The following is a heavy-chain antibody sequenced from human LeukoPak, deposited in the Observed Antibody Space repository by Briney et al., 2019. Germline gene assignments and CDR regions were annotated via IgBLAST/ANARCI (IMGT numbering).Heavy chain of an antibody. CDR1: GYTFTSYG. J-gene: IGHJ6*02. Sequence: ASVKVSCKASGYTFTSYGISWVRQAPGQGLEWMGWISAYNGITNYAQKLQGRVTMTTDTSTSTAYMELRSLRSDDTAVYYCARDRAYGDYDYYGMDVWGQGTTVTVSS. V-gene: IGHV1-18*01. CDR2: ISAYNGIT. CDR3: ARDRAYGDYDYYGMDV. D-gene: IGHD4-17*01.